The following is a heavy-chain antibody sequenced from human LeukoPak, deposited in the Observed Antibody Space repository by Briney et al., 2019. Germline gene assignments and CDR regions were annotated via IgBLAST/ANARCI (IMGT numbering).Heavy chain of an antibody. D-gene: IGHD3-3*01. CDR1: GFTFSSYG. Sequence: GRSLRLSCAASGFTFSSYGMHWVRQAPGKGLEWVAVIWYDGSNKYYAGSVKGRFTISRDNSKNTLYLQMNSLRAEDTAVYYCASISGVVPAEEGMDVWGQGTTVTVSS. J-gene: IGHJ6*02. V-gene: IGHV3-33*01. CDR2: IWYDGSNK. CDR3: ASISGVVPAEEGMDV.